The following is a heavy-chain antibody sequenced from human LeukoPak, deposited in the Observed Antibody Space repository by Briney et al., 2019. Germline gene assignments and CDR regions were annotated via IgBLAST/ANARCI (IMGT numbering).Heavy chain of an antibody. CDR3: TRQYSGGMDV. CDR2: TYYRSRWFN. D-gene: IGHD5-12*01. V-gene: IGHV6-1*01. Sequence: SQILSLTCAISGDSVSSKSAAWNWIRQSPSMGLEWLGRTYYRSRWFNGYAVSVKGRITISPDTSKNQFSLQLNSVTPEDTAVYYCTRQYSGGMDVWGQGTTVTVSS. CDR1: GDSVSSKSAA. J-gene: IGHJ6*02.